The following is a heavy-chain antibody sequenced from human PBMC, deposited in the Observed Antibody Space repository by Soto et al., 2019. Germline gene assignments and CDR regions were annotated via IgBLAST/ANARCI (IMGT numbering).Heavy chain of an antibody. Sequence: QVQLVESGGGVVQPGRSLRLSCAASGFTFSSYAMHWVRQAPGKGLEWVAVISYDGSNKYYADSVKGRFTISRDNSKNALYLQMNSLRAEDTAVYYCARDKVRRYFDWLAYWGQGTLVTVSS. CDR2: ISYDGSNK. D-gene: IGHD3-9*01. V-gene: IGHV3-30-3*01. J-gene: IGHJ4*02. CDR3: ARDKVRRYFDWLAY. CDR1: GFTFSSYA.